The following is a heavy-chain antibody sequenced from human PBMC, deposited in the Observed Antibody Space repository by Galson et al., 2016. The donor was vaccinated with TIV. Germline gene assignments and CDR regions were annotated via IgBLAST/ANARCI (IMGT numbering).Heavy chain of an antibody. D-gene: IGHD6-6*01. J-gene: IGHJ3*01. CDR3: ARHKVYAIDL. V-gene: IGHV3-21*01. Sequence: SLRLSCAASGFSFSSYSMNWVRQAPGKGLEWVSSISTSSSYIYYADSVKGRFTISRDNAKNSLYLQMNSLRAEDTAVYYCARHKVYAIDLWGQGTMVTVSS. CDR1: GFSFSSYS. CDR2: ISTSSSYI.